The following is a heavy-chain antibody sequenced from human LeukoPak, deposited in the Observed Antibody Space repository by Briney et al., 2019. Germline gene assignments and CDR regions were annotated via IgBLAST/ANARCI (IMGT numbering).Heavy chain of an antibody. CDR1: GGSFSGYY. Sequence: SETLSLTCAVYGGSFSGYYWSWIRQPPGKGLEWIGEINHSGSTNYNPFLKSRVTISVDTSKNQFSLKLSSVTAADTAVYYCARRLLLLERIDYWGQGTLVTVSS. CDR2: INHSGST. CDR3: ARRLLLLERIDY. D-gene: IGHD3-22*01. J-gene: IGHJ4*02. V-gene: IGHV4-34*01.